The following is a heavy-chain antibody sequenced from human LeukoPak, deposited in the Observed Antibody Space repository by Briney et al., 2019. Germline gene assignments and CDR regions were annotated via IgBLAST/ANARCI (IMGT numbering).Heavy chain of an antibody. D-gene: IGHD4-17*01. CDR2: IYYSGST. J-gene: IGHJ5*02. Sequence: SETLSLTCTVSGGSISSYYWSWIRQPPGKGLEWIGYIYYSGSTNYNPSLKSRVTISVDTSKNQFSLKLSSVTAADTAVYYCARVSYGDYDNRFDPWGQGTLVTVSS. CDR3: ARVSYGDYDNRFDP. CDR1: GGSISSYY. V-gene: IGHV4-59*01.